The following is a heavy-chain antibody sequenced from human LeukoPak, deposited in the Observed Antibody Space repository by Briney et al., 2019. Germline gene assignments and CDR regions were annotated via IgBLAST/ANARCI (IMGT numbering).Heavy chain of an antibody. Sequence: GSLRLSCAASGFTFSEYEMNWVRQAPGKGLEWVSYINSRGSSTYYTDSVKGRFTISRDNAKNSLYLQMNSLRAEDTAVYYCAREDYYDSSGYPDWGQGALVTVSS. J-gene: IGHJ4*02. CDR2: INSRGSST. V-gene: IGHV3-48*03. D-gene: IGHD3-22*01. CDR3: AREDYYDSSGYPD. CDR1: GFTFSEYE.